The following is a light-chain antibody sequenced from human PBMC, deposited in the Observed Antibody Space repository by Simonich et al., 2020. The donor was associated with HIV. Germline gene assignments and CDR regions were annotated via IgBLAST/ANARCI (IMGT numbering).Light chain of an antibody. CDR1: QSILYSSNNMNY. CDR2: WAS. J-gene: IGKJ5*01. Sequence: DIVMTQSPDSLAVSLGERATINCKSSQSILYSSNNMNYLTWYQQKPGQPTKLLIYWASTRESGVPDRFSGSGSGTDFTLTISSLQAEDLAVYYCQQYYSTPITFGQGTRLEIK. CDR3: QQYYSTPIT. V-gene: IGKV4-1*01.